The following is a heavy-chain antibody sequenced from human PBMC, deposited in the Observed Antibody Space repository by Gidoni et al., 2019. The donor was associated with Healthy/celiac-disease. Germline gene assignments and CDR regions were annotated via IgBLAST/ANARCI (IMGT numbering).Heavy chain of an antibody. CDR3: ANYDFWSPSHYYYYMDV. V-gene: IGHV3-23*01. Sequence: EVQLLESGGGLVQPGGSLSLSCAASGFTFSSYAMSWVRQAPGKGLEWVSAISGSGGSTYYADSVKGRFTISRDNSKNTLYLQMNSLRAEVTAVYYCANYDFWSPSHYYYYMDVWGKGTTVTVSS. J-gene: IGHJ6*03. CDR1: GFTFSSYA. D-gene: IGHD3-3*01. CDR2: ISGSGGST.